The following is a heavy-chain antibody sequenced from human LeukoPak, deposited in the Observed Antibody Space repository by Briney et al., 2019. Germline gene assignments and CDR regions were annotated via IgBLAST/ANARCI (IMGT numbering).Heavy chain of an antibody. CDR1: GFTFSSYS. Sequence: GGSLRLSCAASGFTFSSYSMNWVRQAPGKWLEWISYISSASNTIYYADSVKGRFTISRDNAKNSVYLQMNRLRSEDTAMYYSVRDGWFGDYNWYDPWGQGTLVTVSS. V-gene: IGHV3-48*01. D-gene: IGHD3-10*01. CDR3: VRDGWFGDYNWYDP. CDR2: ISSASNTI. J-gene: IGHJ5*02.